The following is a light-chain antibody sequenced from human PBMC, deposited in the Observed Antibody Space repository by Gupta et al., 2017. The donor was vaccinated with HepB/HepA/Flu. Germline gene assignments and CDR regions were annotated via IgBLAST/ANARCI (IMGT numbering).Light chain of an antibody. CDR3: RQRVTNPAT. J-gene: IGKJ4*01. CDR1: QNIGNY. CDR2: AVA. Sequence: DIQLTQSPSSLSASVGDRVTISCRASQNIGNYLNGCHHKLGKAPKLLIFAVANLPSGGSSRRCGSGSGREYRPIINTRLPDDDVTDYCRQRVTNPATFGRGTXVDIK. V-gene: IGKV1-39*01.